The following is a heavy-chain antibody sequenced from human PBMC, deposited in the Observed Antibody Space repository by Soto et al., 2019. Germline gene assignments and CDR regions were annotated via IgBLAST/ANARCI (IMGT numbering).Heavy chain of an antibody. J-gene: IGHJ4*02. D-gene: IGHD3-16*01. V-gene: IGHV1-8*01. CDR2: MNPNSGNR. CDR3: ARELSFGADY. Sequence: QVQLVQSGAEVKKPGASVKVSCKASGYTFTSYDINWVRQATGKGLEWMGGMNPNSGNRGNAQKCQGRVTSTRNTSITTVYMELSSLRSEDTALYYCARELSFGADYWSQGTLVTVSS. CDR1: GYTFTSYD.